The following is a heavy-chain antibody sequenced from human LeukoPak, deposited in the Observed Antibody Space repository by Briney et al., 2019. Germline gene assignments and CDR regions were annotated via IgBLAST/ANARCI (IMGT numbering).Heavy chain of an antibody. CDR2: IYYSGNT. CDR1: VVSISSSNSY. Sequence: SSETLSLTCTVSVVSISSSNSYWGWIRQPPGKGLEWIGSIYYSGNTYYNASLKSQVSISIDTSKNQFSLKLSSVTAADTAVYYCARSGYYYDSSGYYYFALDIWGQGTMVTVSS. CDR3: ARSGYYYDSSGYYYFALDI. V-gene: IGHV4-39*07. J-gene: IGHJ3*02. D-gene: IGHD3-22*01.